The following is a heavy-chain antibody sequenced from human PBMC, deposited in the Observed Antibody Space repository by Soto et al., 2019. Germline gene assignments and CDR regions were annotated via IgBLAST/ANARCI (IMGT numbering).Heavy chain of an antibody. CDR2: IWYDGSNK. CDR1: GFTFSSYG. Sequence: GGSLRLSCAASGFTFSSYGMHWVRQAPGKGLEWVAVIWYDGSNKYYADSVKGRFTISRDNSKNQLYLQMNGLRAEDTAVYYCAREGRMVYARGYYYGMDVWGQGTTVTVSS. J-gene: IGHJ6*02. V-gene: IGHV3-33*01. CDR3: AREGRMVYARGYYYGMDV. D-gene: IGHD2-8*01.